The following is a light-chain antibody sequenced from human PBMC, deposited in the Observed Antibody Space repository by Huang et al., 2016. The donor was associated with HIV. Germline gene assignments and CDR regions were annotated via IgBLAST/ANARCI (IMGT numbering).Light chain of an antibody. CDR3: QQYSTIPT. CDR2: GAS. V-gene: IGKV4-1*01. J-gene: IGKJ4*01. Sequence: DIVVTQSPDSLAVSLGARATINCKSSQTFLYNSKSDSFIAWYQQRPGKSPKLLIHGASARQSGVPERCSGSVSETNFTLTINGLQPEDVAIYFCQQYSTIPTFGGGTKVDI. CDR1: QTFLYNSKSDSF.